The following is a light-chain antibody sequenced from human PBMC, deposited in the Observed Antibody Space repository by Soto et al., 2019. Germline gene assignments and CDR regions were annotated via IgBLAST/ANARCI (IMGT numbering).Light chain of an antibody. V-gene: IGKV3-11*01. J-gene: IGKJ3*01. CDR2: DAS. CDR3: HQRSNWPPS. CDR1: QSVSSL. Sequence: EFVLTQSPATLSLSPGERATLSCRASQSVSSLLAWYQQKPGQAPRLLIYDASNRATGIPARFSGSGSGTDFTLTFSSLEPEDFAVYYCHQRSNWPPSFGPGTTVEIK.